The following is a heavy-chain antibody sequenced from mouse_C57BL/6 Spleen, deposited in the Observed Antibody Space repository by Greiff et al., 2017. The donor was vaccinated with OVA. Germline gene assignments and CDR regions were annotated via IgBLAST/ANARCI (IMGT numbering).Heavy chain of an antibody. CDR2: IYPGSGST. V-gene: IGHV1-55*01. D-gene: IGHD2-4*01. CDR3: ARDDYDEDWYFDV. CDR1: GYTFTSYW. J-gene: IGHJ1*03. Sequence: QVQLKESGAELVKPGASVKMSCKASGYTFTSYWITWVKQRPGQGLEWIGDIYPGSGSTNYNEKFKSKATLTVDTSSSTAYMQLSSLTSEDSAVYYCARDDYDEDWYFDVWGTGTTVTVSS.